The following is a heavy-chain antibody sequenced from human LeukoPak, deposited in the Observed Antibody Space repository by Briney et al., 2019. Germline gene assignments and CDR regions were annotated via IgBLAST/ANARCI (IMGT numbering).Heavy chain of an antibody. CDR2: IYTKGGA. Sequence: SETLSLTCTVSGGPVTSGNYYWNWIRQPAGKGLEWIGRIYTKGGASYNPSLKSRGTISIDASKNQFSLKLSSVTAADTAVYYCAREPPGYWGQGILVTVSS. J-gene: IGHJ4*02. V-gene: IGHV4-61*02. CDR1: GGPVTSGNYY. CDR3: AREPPGY.